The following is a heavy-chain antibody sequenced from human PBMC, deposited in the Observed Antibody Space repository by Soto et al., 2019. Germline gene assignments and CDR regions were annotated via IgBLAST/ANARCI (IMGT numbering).Heavy chain of an antibody. CDR3: ARVHTVTTYFDV. CDR2: MNPNSGNT. V-gene: IGHV1-8*01. Sequence: QVQLVQSGAEVKKPGASVKVSCKASGYTFTSYDINWVRQATGQGLEWMGWMNPNSGNTGSAQRFQGRLTMTRTTSINTAYMELTSLTSEDAAVYFCARVHTVTTYFDVWGRGTLVTVSS. CDR1: GYTFTSYD. J-gene: IGHJ2*01. D-gene: IGHD4-17*01.